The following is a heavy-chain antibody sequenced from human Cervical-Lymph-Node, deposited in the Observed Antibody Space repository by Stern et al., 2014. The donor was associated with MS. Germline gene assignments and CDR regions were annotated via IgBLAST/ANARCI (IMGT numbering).Heavy chain of an antibody. CDR2: IIPTFDTP. J-gene: IGHJ4*02. CDR1: GGTFSSYE. V-gene: IGHV1-69*01. CDR3: ARAYTYYSHSAAY. Sequence: VQLVESGAEVKKPGSSVKVSCKASGGTFSSYEISWVRQGPGQGLEWMGGIIPTFDTPTYAQKFQDRVTISADESTSTAYMELSTLKSEDTAIYFCARAYTYYSHSAAYWGQGTLVTVSS. D-gene: IGHD3-22*01.